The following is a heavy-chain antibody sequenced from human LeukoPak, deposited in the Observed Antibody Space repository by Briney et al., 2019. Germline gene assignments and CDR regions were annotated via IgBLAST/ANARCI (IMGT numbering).Heavy chain of an antibody. CDR2: IYHSGST. D-gene: IGHD4-17*01. CDR1: GGSISSSNW. J-gene: IGHJ6*03. V-gene: IGHV4-4*02. CDR3: ARTVTTPSYYYYMDV. Sequence: SETLSLTCAVSGGSISSSNWWSWVRQPPGKGLEWIGEIYHSGSTNYNPSLKSRVTISVDKSKNQFSLKLSSVTAADTAVYYCARTVTTPSYYYYMDVWGKGTTVTVSS.